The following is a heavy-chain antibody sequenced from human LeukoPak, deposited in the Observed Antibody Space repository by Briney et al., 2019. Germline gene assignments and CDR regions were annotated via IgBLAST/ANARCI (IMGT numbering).Heavy chain of an antibody. CDR2: IIPILGVA. V-gene: IGHV1-69*02. CDR3: ARVPLRITMVRGVTTPFQHSYFDY. Sequence: SVKVSCKASGGTFSSYTISWVRQAPGQGLEWMGRIIPILGVANYAQKFQGRVTITADKSTSTAYMELSSLRSEDTAVYYCARVPLRITMVRGVTTPFQHSYFDYWGQGTLVTVSS. D-gene: IGHD3-10*01. CDR1: GGTFSSYT. J-gene: IGHJ4*02.